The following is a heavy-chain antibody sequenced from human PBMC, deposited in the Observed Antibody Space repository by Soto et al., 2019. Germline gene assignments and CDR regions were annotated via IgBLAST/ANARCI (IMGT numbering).Heavy chain of an antibody. D-gene: IGHD3-16*01. J-gene: IGHJ3*01. Sequence: QEKLVQSGAEVKTPGSSVKVSCKISGGSFKNNAFSWVRQAPGQGLEWMGQILPVYDTTKYARKFEGRVTSTAEKATNTIHMELGTVRSDDTVVYYCARMRGMLLGSFDVWGQGTTVSVSS. CDR2: ILPVYDTT. V-gene: IGHV1-69*06. CDR3: ARMRGMLLGSFDV. CDR1: GGSFKNNA.